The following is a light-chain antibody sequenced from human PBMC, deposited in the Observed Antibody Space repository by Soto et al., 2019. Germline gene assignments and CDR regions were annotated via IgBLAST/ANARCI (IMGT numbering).Light chain of an antibody. CDR3: QQFAASPRT. V-gene: IGKV3-15*01. CDR1: QSVSSN. Sequence: EIVMTQSPATLSVSPGERATLSCRASQSVSSNLAWYQHRPGQAPRLLINGASTRATGIPGRFSGSGSGTEFTLTISSLQSEDIAVYYCQQFAASPRTFGQGTTVEIK. CDR2: GAS. J-gene: IGKJ1*01.